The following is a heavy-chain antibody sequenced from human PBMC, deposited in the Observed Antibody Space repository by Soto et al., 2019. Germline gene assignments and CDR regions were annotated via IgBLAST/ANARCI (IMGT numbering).Heavy chain of an antibody. D-gene: IGHD6-13*01. CDR2: TYYRSKWYN. V-gene: IGHV6-1*01. Sequence: SQTLSLTCAISGDSVSSNSAAWNWIRQSPSRGLEWLGRTYYRSKWYNDYAVSVKSRITINPDTSKNQFSLQLNSVTPEDTAVYYCARASGLAAAGPYYYYYMDVWGKGTTVTVSS. CDR3: ARASGLAAAGPYYYYYMDV. J-gene: IGHJ6*03. CDR1: GDSVSSNSAA.